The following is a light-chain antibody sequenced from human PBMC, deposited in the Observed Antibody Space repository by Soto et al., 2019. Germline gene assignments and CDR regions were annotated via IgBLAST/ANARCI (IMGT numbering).Light chain of an antibody. J-gene: IGLJ1*01. CDR2: SNN. Sequence: QSVLTQPPSASGTPGQRFTISCSGSSSNIGSNTVNWYQQLPGTAPKLLIYSNNQRPSGVPDRFSGSKSGTSASPAISGLQSEDEADYYCAAWDDSLNGRVFGTGTKVTVL. CDR1: SSNIGSNT. CDR3: AAWDDSLNGRV. V-gene: IGLV1-44*01.